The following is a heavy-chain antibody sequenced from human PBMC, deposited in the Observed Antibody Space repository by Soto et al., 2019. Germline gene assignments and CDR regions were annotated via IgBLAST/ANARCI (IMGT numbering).Heavy chain of an antibody. V-gene: IGHV3-7*03. D-gene: IGHD4-4*01. CDR2: IKHDGSVQ. CDR3: ARAPYSNAWYRFDL. CDR1: GFTFSGYW. J-gene: IGHJ4*02. Sequence: GSLRLSCEASGFTFSGYWMSWVRQAPGKGLEWVADIKHDGSVQYYVDSVRGRLTISRDNAKKQLYLQMNGLRAEDTALYYCARAPYSNAWYRFDLWGQGTLVTVSS.